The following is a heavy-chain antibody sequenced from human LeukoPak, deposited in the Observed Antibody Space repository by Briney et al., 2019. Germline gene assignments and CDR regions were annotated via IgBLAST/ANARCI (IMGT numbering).Heavy chain of an antibody. D-gene: IGHD1-7*01. CDR3: AREKAELPEHSYYYYYYMDV. Sequence: SETLSLTCTVSGGSISSYYWSLIRQPPGKGLEWIGYIYYSGSTNYNPSLKSRVTISVDTSKNQFSLKLSSVTAADTAVYYCAREKAELPEHSYYYYYYMDVWGKGTTVTVSS. J-gene: IGHJ6*03. CDR2: IYYSGST. CDR1: GGSISSYY. V-gene: IGHV4-59*12.